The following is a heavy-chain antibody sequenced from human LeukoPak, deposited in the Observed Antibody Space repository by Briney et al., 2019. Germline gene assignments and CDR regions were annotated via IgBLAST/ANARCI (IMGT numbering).Heavy chain of an antibody. CDR2: ISSSSSYI. J-gene: IGHJ4*02. CDR1: GFTFSSYS. Sequence: PGGSLRLSCAASGFTFSSYSMNWVRQAPGKGLEWVSSISSSSSYIYYADSVKGRFTISRDNAKNSLYLQMNSLRAEDTAVYYCARDFDSPDDSSKGEVGYWGQGTLVTVSS. V-gene: IGHV3-21*01. CDR3: ARDFDSPDDSSKGEVGY. D-gene: IGHD3-22*01.